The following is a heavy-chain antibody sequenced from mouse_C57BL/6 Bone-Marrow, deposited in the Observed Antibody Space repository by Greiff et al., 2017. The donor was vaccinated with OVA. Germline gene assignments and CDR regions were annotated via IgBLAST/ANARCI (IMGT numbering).Heavy chain of an antibody. J-gene: IGHJ4*01. CDR1: GFSLTSYG. Sequence: QVQLKESGPGLVAPSQSLSITCTVSGFSLTSYGVHWVRQPPGKGLEWLVVIWSDGSTTYNSALKSRLSISKDNSKSQVFLKMNSLHTDDTAMYYCARPRDCFPYAMDYWGQGTSVTVSS. CDR3: ARPRDCFPYAMDY. CDR2: IWSDGST. V-gene: IGHV2-6*03.